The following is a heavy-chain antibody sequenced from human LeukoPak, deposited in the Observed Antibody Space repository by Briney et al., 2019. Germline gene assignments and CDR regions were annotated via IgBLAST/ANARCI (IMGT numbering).Heavy chain of an antibody. V-gene: IGHV4-30-2*01. CDR1: GGSISSGGYT. Sequence: SKTLSLTCAVSGGSISSGGYTWSWIRQPPGKGLEWIGYIYHSGSTYYNPSLKSRVTISVDRSKNQFSLKLSSVTAADTAVYYCARAIEQWLVRGVWFDPWGQGTLVTVSS. J-gene: IGHJ5*02. CDR3: ARAIEQWLVRGVWFDP. D-gene: IGHD6-19*01. CDR2: IYHSGST.